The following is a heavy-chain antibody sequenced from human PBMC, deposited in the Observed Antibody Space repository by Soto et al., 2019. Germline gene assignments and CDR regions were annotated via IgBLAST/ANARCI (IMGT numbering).Heavy chain of an antibody. Sequence: QITLKESGPTLVKPTQTLTLTCTFSGFSLSTSGVGVGWIRQPPGKALEWLALIYWDDDKRYSPSLKSRLTITKDTSKIQVVLTMTSVDPVDTATYYCTQSSRIATLFDYWGQGTLVTVSS. CDR3: TQSSRIATLFDY. CDR1: GFSLSTSGVG. D-gene: IGHD6-6*01. V-gene: IGHV2-5*02. J-gene: IGHJ4*02. CDR2: IYWDDDK.